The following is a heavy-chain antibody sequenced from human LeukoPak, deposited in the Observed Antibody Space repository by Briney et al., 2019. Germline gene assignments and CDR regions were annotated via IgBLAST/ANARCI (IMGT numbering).Heavy chain of an antibody. CDR1: GGSISSYY. J-gene: IGHJ5*02. CDR2: INHSGST. CDR3: ARTKSYTAMVTT. D-gene: IGHD5-18*01. Sequence: SETLSLTCTVSGGSISSYYWSWIRQPPGKGLEWIGEINHSGSTNYNPSLKSRVTISVDTSKNQFSLKLSSVTAADTAVYYCARTKSYTAMVTTWGQGTLVTVSS. V-gene: IGHV4-34*01.